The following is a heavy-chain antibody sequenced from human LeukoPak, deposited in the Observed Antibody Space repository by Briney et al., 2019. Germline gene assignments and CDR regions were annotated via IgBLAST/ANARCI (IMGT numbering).Heavy chain of an antibody. D-gene: IGHD3-22*01. CDR1: GYTLTELS. CDR3: ATDSGYYDSSGYSDY. J-gene: IGHJ4*02. V-gene: IGHV1-24*01. Sequence: ASVKVSCKVSGYTLTELSMHWVRQPPGKGLEWMGGFDPEDGETIYAQKFQGRVTMTEDTSTDTAYMELSSLRSEDTAVYYCATDSGYYDSSGYSDYWGQETLVAVSS. CDR2: FDPEDGET.